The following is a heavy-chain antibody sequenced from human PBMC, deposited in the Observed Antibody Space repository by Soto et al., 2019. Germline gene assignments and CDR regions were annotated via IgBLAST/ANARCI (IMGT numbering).Heavy chain of an antibody. Sequence: QVQLVESGGGVVQPGRSLRLSCAASGFTFSSYGMHWVRQAPGKGLEWVAVISYDGSNKYYADSVKGRFTISRDNSKNTLYLQMNSLRAEDTAVYYCAKDGLNTAMVPPGVYYYWMDVWCQGTTVTVSS. CDR2: ISYDGSNK. J-gene: IGHJ6*02. D-gene: IGHD5-18*01. V-gene: IGHV3-30*18. CDR1: GFTFSSYG. CDR3: AKDGLNTAMVPPGVYYYWMDV.